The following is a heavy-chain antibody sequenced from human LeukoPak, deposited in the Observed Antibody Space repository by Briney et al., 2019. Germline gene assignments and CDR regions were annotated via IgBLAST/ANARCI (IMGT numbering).Heavy chain of an antibody. CDR3: ARDLGGGSYPELFDF. CDR2: ISSGGSSK. J-gene: IGHJ4*02. D-gene: IGHD1-26*01. V-gene: IGHV3-48*03. CDR1: GFIFSSYE. Sequence: PGGSLRLSCAASGFIFSSYEMNWVRQAPGKGLEWVSYISSGGSSKYSADSVKGRFTISRDNAKNSLYLQMNSLRAEDTAVYYCARDLGGGSYPELFDFWGQGTLVTVSS.